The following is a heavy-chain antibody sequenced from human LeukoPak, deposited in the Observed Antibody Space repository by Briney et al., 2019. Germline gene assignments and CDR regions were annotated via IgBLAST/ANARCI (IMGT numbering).Heavy chain of an antibody. CDR2: IYSGGST. CDR1: GFTVSSNY. D-gene: IGHD2-15*01. J-gene: IGHJ4*02. V-gene: IGHV3-53*05. CDR3: AKDRTRGSRLLLSDY. Sequence: GGSLRLSCAASGFTVSSNYMSWVRQAPGKGLEWVSVIYSGGSTYYADSVKGRFTISRDNSKNTLYLQMNSLRAEDTAVYYCAKDRTRGSRLLLSDYWGQGTLVTVSS.